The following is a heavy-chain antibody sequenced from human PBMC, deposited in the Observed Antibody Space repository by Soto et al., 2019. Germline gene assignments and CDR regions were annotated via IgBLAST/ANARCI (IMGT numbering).Heavy chain of an antibody. CDR2: IHSAGNT. CDR1: GFTVSSNY. V-gene: IGHV3-66*01. J-gene: IGHJ6*02. CDR3: ARDFVVGGPTINYYYGMDV. D-gene: IGHD1-26*01. Sequence: EVQLVESGGDLVQPGGSLRLSCAASGFTVSSNYMSWVRQAPGKGLEWISIIHSAGNTYYADSVKGRFTISRDNSKNTLYLQMNSLGAEDTAVYYCARDFVVGGPTINYYYGMDVCGQGTTVTVSS.